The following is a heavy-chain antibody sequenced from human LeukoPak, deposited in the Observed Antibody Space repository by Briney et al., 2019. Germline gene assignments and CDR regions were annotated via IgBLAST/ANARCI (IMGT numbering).Heavy chain of an antibody. CDR1: GFTFSHYS. CDR2: IRFTGSYI. Sequence: PGGSLRLSCVASGFTFSHYSMNWVRQAPGKGLEWFSSIRFTGSYIYYADSVKGRFTISRDNSKNTLYLQMNSLRAEDTAVYYCARDPVPTNSTVDYWGQGTLVTVSS. CDR3: ARDPVPTNSTVDY. D-gene: IGHD2/OR15-2a*01. J-gene: IGHJ4*02. V-gene: IGHV3-21*04.